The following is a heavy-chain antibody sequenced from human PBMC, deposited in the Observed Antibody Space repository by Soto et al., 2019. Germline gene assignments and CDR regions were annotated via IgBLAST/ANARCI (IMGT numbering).Heavy chain of an antibody. V-gene: IGHV3-15*01. Sequence: GSLRLSCAVSGFSLSDAWMSWVRQAPGKGLDWVGRIKSKSDGGTTEYAAPVRGRFTISRDDSKNTLYLQMNSLKTEDTAVYYCTTDLWRIAVVVGSTGYFNPWGQGTPVTVSS. D-gene: IGHD2-15*01. CDR1: GFSLSDAW. J-gene: IGHJ5*02. CDR3: TTDLWRIAVVVGSTGYFNP. CDR2: IKSKSDGGTT.